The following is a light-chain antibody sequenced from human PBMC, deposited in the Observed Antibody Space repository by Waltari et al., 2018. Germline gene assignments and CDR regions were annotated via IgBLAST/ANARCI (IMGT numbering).Light chain of an antibody. CDR2: KNN. J-gene: IGLJ2*01. V-gene: IGLV1-40*01. CDR3: QSFDTSLNGVI. Sequence: QSILTQPPSVSGAPGQRVTISCPGSSSNIGAAYAVPWYQHLPGKGPNPLIHKNNIRPPGVPDRFSASKSATSASLAITGLQAEDEADYYCQSFDTSLNGVIFGGGTKLTVL. CDR1: SSNIGAAYA.